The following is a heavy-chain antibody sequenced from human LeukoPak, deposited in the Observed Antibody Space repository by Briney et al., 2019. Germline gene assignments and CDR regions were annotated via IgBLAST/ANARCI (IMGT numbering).Heavy chain of an antibody. CDR2: ISAYNGNT. V-gene: IGHV1-18*01. Sequence: ASVKVSCKASGYTFTSYGISWVRQAPGQGPEWMGWISAYNGNTNYAQKLQGRVTMTTDTSTSTAYMELRSLRSDDTAVYYCAAGETYYYDSSGYYGFDYWGQGTLVTVSS. D-gene: IGHD3-22*01. CDR1: GYTFTSYG. CDR3: AAGETYYYDSSGYYGFDY. J-gene: IGHJ4*02.